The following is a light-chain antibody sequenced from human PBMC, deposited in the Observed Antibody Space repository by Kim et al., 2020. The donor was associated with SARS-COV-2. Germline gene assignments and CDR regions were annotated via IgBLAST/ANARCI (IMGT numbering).Light chain of an antibody. V-gene: IGLV1-47*01. CDR2: RTS. Sequence: QSLLTQPPSASGTPGQRVTISCSGSSSNIGSNYVYWYQQLPGTAPKVLIYRTSQRPSGVPDRFSASKSGTSASLAISGLRSEDEADYYCAAWVDSLSGPLVFGGGTQLTVL. J-gene: IGLJ3*02. CDR1: SSNIGSNY. CDR3: AAWVDSLSGPLV.